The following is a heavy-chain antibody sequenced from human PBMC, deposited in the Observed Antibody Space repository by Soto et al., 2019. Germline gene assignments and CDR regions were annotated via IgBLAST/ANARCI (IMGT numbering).Heavy chain of an antibody. D-gene: IGHD4-17*01. V-gene: IGHV2-5*02. CDR1: GFSFITTGVG. CDR2: IYWDDDK. CDR3: ARADYGDIVFEY. J-gene: IGHJ4*02. Sequence: QITLKESGPTLVKPTQTLTLTCTFCGFSFITTGVGVGWVRQSPGKALEWLALIYWDDDKRYSPSLKSRLTIPKDTSKNQVVLSMTNMDPVDTATYYCARADYGDIVFEYWGQGTLVTVSS.